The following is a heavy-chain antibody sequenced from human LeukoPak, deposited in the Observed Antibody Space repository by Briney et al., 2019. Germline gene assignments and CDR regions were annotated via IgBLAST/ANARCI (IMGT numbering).Heavy chain of an antibody. CDR3: ATLNGPLFEY. J-gene: IGHJ4*02. V-gene: IGHV3-7*01. CDR2: IHQHGNEK. D-gene: IGHD2-8*01. Sequence: SGGSLRLSCAASGFTFSDYAMSWVRQAPGKGLEWVASIHQHGNEKYFVDSVRGRFTISRDNAKNSLYLQMSSLRAEDTAVYYCATLNGPLFEYWGQGTLVTVSS. CDR1: GFTFSDYA.